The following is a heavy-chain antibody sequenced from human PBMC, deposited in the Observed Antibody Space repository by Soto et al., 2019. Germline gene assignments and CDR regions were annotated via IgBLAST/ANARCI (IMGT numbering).Heavy chain of an antibody. D-gene: IGHD2-15*01. CDR1: GFTFSSYA. V-gene: IGHV3-23*01. CDR3: AKGQGWFYYDDS. Sequence: EVQLLESGGGLVQPGGSLRLSCAASGFTFSSYAMSWVRLAPGKGLEWFSSIGGSGGTYYADSVKGRFTISRDNSKNTLYMHLNSPRAEHTDMYYCAKGQGWFYYDDSWGQGTLVSVSS. CDR2: IGGSGGT. J-gene: IGHJ4*02.